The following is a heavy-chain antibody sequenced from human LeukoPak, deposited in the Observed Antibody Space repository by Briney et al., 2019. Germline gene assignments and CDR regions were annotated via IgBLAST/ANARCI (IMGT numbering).Heavy chain of an antibody. CDR3: ARVVCCDSSGYYYLSAFDI. V-gene: IGHV1-18*01. CDR2: ISAYNGNT. J-gene: IGHJ3*02. Sequence: ASVKVSCKASGYTFTSYGISWVRQAPGQGLEWMGWISAYNGNTNYAQKLQGRVTMTTDTSTSTAYMELRSLRSDDTAVYYCARVVCCDSSGYYYLSAFDIWGQGTMVTVSS. D-gene: IGHD3-22*01. CDR1: GYTFTSYG.